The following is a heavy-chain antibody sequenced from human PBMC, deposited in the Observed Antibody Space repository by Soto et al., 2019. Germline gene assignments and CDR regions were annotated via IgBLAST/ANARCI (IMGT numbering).Heavy chain of an antibody. J-gene: IGHJ4*02. CDR1: GGTFLRYA. D-gene: IGHD3-3*01. CDR2: IIPIFGTA. CDR3: AEGLDFWSGYAY. Sequence: QVQLVQSGAEVKKPGSSVKVSCKASGGTFLRYAISWVRQAPGQGLEWMGGIIPIFGTANYAQKCQGRVTITADESTSTAYMELSSLRSEDTAVYYCAEGLDFWSGYAYWGQGTLVTVSS. V-gene: IGHV1-69*01.